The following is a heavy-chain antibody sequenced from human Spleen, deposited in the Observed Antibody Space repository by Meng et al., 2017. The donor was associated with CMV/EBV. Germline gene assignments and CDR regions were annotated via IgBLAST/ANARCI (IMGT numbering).Heavy chain of an antibody. Sequence: SVKVSCKASGGTFSSYTISWVRQAPGQGLEWMGRIIPILGIANYAQKFQGRVTITADKSTSTAYMELSSLRSEDTAVYYCARGSSSGGFYYGMDVWGQGTTVTVSS. D-gene: IGHD6-6*01. J-gene: IGHJ6*02. V-gene: IGHV1-69*02. CDR3: ARGSSSGGFYYGMDV. CDR2: IIPILGIA. CDR1: GGTFSSYT.